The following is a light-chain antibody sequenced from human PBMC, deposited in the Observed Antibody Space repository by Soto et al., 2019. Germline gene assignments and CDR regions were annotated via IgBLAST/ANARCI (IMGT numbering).Light chain of an antibody. J-gene: IGKJ1*01. V-gene: IGKV3-15*01. CDR1: QSLGGN. CDR3: QQYNNWPLT. CDR2: RAS. Sequence: EIVMTQSPSTLAVSPGDTATLSCRASQSLGGNLAWYQQKPGQAPRLLIFRASSRAKGVPARFSASGSGTEFTLTISSLQSEDFAVYSCQQYNNWPLTFGQGTKVDI.